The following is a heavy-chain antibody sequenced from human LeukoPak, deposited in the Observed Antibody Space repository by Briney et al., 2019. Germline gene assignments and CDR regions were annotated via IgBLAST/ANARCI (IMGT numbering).Heavy chain of an antibody. D-gene: IGHD4-17*01. CDR2: IYHSGST. Sequence: PSETLSLTCTVSGYSISSGYYWGWIRRPPGKGLEWIGTIYHSGSTYYNPSLKSRVTISADTSKNQFSLKLSSVTAADTAVYYCARGRDYGAITWHWYFDYWGQGTLVTVSS. V-gene: IGHV4-38-2*02. CDR3: ARGRDYGAITWHWYFDY. CDR1: GYSISSGYY. J-gene: IGHJ4*02.